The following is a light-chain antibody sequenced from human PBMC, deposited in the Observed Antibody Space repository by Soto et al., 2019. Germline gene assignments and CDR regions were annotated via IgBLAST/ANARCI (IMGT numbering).Light chain of an antibody. CDR2: GAS. J-gene: IGKJ5*01. CDR3: QQYTGPPTT. Sequence: EIILTQSPDTLSLSPGERATLSCRGSQTVSSNYVAWCQQRPGKDTRLLIYGASKRAAGIPDRFSGIGSGTEFTLTITRLEPEDSAVYFCQQYTGPPTTFGQGTRLEI. V-gene: IGKV3-20*01. CDR1: QTVSSNY.